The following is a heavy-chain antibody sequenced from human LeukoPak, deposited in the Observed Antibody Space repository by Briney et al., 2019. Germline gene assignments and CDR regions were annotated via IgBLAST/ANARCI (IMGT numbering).Heavy chain of an antibody. J-gene: IGHJ4*02. CDR1: GFTFDDYA. D-gene: IGHD3-16*01. Sequence: GRSLRLSCAASGFTFDDYAMHWVRQAPGKGLEWVSGISWNSGSMGYADSVKGRFTISRDNAKNSLYLQMNSLRAEDTALYYCAKAKGSRVLGGNDYWGQGTLVTVSS. CDR2: ISWNSGSM. V-gene: IGHV3-9*01. CDR3: AKAKGSRVLGGNDY.